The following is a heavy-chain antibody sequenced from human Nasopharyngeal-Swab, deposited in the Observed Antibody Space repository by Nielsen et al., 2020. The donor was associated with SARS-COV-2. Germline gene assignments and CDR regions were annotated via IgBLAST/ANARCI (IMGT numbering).Heavy chain of an antibody. CDR3: ARGGFEYYFDY. CDR2: ITRSGNT. D-gene: IGHD3-10*01. J-gene: IGHJ4*02. Sequence: SETLSLTCGLNGASFSGYYWGWIRQPPGKGLEWIGDITRSGNTNYNPALRSRVTISVATSKGEFSLKLTSVTAADTAMYYCARGGFEYYFDYWGQGTLVTVSA. CDR1: GASFSGYY. V-gene: IGHV4-34*01.